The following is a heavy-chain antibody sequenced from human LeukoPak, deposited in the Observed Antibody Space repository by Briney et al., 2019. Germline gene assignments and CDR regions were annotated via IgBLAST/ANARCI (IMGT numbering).Heavy chain of an antibody. Sequence: VKPGGSLRLSCAASGFTFTDYSMTWVRQAPGKGLEWVSSISTVSTYTFYSDSVKGRFTISRDNRKNTLYLQMSSLSAEDTAVYYCAGDGSGSYYYYYMDVWGRGTAVTVSS. J-gene: IGHJ6*03. CDR3: AGDGSGSYYYYYMDV. CDR1: GFTFTDYS. V-gene: IGHV3-21*01. D-gene: IGHD6-25*01. CDR2: ISTVSTYT.